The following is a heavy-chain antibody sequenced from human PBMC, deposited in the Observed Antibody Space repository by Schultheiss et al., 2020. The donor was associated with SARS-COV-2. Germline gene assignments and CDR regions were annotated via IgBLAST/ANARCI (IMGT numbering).Heavy chain of an antibody. D-gene: IGHD3-22*01. CDR2: IYHSGST. J-gene: IGHJ5*02. CDR1: GGSFSGYY. Sequence: GSLRLSCAVYGGSFSGYYWSWIRQPPGKGLEWIGEIYHSGSTNYNPSLKSRVTMSADTSKNQFSLKLSSVTAADTAVYYCVRDDGGYFRTSWFDPWGQGTRVTVSS. V-gene: IGHV4-34*01. CDR3: VRDDGGYFRTSWFDP.